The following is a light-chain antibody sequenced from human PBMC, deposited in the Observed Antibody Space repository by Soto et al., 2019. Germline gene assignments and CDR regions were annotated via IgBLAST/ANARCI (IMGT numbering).Light chain of an antibody. CDR2: GAS. Sequence: EIVLTQSPGTLSLSPGERASLSCRASQSVRSSYLAWYQQKPGQAPRLLIYGASSRATGIPDRFSVSGSGTDFTLTISRLEPEDFAVYYCQQYGSSPRTFGQGTKVEIK. CDR3: QQYGSSPRT. CDR1: QSVRSSY. J-gene: IGKJ1*01. V-gene: IGKV3-20*01.